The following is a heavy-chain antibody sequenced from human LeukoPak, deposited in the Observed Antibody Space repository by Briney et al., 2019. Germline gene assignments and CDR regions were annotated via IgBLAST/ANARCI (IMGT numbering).Heavy chain of an antibody. CDR2: ISSSGSTI. V-gene: IGHV3-48*03. Sequence: GGSLRLSCAASGFTFSSYEMNWVRQAPGKGLEWVSYISSSGSTIYYADSVKGRFTISRDNAKNSLYLQMNSLRAEDTAVYYCARDTLAVAGSDAFDIWGQGTMVIVSS. CDR3: ARDTLAVAGSDAFDI. CDR1: GFTFSSYE. D-gene: IGHD6-19*01. J-gene: IGHJ3*02.